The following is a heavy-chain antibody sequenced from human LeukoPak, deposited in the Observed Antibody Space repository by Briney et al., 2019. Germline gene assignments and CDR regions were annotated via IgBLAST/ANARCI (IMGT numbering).Heavy chain of an antibody. Sequence: SGTLSLTCGVSGGSISSGIRWSWVRQPPGKGLEWIGEIHHEGSTKYSPSLKSRVTISVDKSKNQFSLKLNSVTAADTAVYYCTARGGWYIDYWGQGTLVPVSS. V-gene: IGHV4-4*02. CDR3: TARGGWYIDY. CDR2: IHHEGST. CDR1: GGSISSGIR. D-gene: IGHD6-19*01. J-gene: IGHJ4*02.